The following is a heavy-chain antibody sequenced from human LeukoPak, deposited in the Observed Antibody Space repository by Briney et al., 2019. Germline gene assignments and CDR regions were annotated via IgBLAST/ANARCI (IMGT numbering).Heavy chain of an antibody. J-gene: IGHJ6*03. CDR3: AKGSKAVVFTRDHYMDV. CDR2: IRYDGSSK. Sequence: PGGSLRLSWAASGFTFISYAMHWFRQAPGKGLEWLAFIRYDGSSKYYADSVKGRFTISRDNSKSTLYLQMNSLRAEDTAVYYCAKGSKAVVFTRDHYMDVWGKGTTVTFSS. CDR1: GFTFISYA. V-gene: IGHV3-30*02. D-gene: IGHD3-22*01.